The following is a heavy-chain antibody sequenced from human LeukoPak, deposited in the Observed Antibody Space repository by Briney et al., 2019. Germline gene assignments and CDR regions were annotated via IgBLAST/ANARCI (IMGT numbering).Heavy chain of an antibody. CDR2: ISYDGSNK. Sequence: GRSLRLSCAASGFTFSSYGMHWVRQTPGKGLEWVAVISYDGSNKYYADSVKGRFTISRDNSKNTLYLQMNSLRAEGTAVYYCAKDDGLGYCSSTSCSRNYYYYGMDVWGKGTMVTVSS. CDR3: AKDDGLGYCSSTSCSRNYYYYGMDV. CDR1: GFTFSSYG. D-gene: IGHD2-2*01. J-gene: IGHJ6*04. V-gene: IGHV3-30*18.